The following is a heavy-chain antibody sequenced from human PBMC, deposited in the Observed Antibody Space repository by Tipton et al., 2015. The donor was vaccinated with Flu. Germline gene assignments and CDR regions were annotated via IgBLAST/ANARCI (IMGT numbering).Heavy chain of an antibody. V-gene: IGHV4-34*01. J-gene: IGHJ4*02. Sequence: GLVKPSETLSLTCAVYGGSFSGYYWSWIRQPPGKGLEWIGEINHSGSTNYNPSLKSRVTISVDTSKNQFSLKLSSVTAADTAVYYCARGGQLEFDYWGQGTLVTVSS. CDR1: GGSFSGYY. CDR2: INHSGST. D-gene: IGHD1-1*01. CDR3: ARGGQLEFDY.